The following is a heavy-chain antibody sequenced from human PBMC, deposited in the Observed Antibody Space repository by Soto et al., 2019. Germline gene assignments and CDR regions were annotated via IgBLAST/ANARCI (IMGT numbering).Heavy chain of an antibody. Sequence: ETLSLTCTVSGGSISSSSYYWGWIRQPPGKGLEWIGSIYYSGSTYYNPSLKSRVTISVDTSKNQFSLKLSSVTAADTAVYYCARHLNYDILTGYYYYYYYYMDVWGKGTTVTVSS. V-gene: IGHV4-39*01. D-gene: IGHD3-9*01. J-gene: IGHJ6*03. CDR2: IYYSGST. CDR3: ARHLNYDILTGYYYYYYYYMDV. CDR1: GGSISSSSYY.